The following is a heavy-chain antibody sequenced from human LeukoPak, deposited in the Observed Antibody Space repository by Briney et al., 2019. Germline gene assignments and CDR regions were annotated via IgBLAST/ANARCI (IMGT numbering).Heavy chain of an antibody. Sequence: TLSLTCTVSGDSISSGDYYWSWIRQPAGKGLEWIGRISSSGSTNYNPSLKSRVTISVDTSKNQFSLKLSSVTAADTAVYFCARGPYSYDSLGAFDIWGQGTMVTVSS. CDR2: ISSSGST. J-gene: IGHJ3*02. V-gene: IGHV4-61*02. CDR3: ARGPYSYDSLGAFDI. D-gene: IGHD3-22*01. CDR1: GDSISSGDYY.